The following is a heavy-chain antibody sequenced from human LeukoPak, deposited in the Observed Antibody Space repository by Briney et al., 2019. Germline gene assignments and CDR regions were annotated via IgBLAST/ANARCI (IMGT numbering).Heavy chain of an antibody. V-gene: IGHV4-59*01. CDR3: ARGVGEDYYWFDP. J-gene: IGHJ5*02. CDR1: GGSISGNY. CDR2: IYYSGST. Sequence: SETLSLTCTISGGSISGNYWSWIQQPPGKGLEWIGYIYYSGSTNYNPSLKSRVTISVDTSKNQFSLNLRSMTAADTAIYYCARGVGEDYYWFDPWGQGTLVTVSS. D-gene: IGHD4/OR15-4a*01.